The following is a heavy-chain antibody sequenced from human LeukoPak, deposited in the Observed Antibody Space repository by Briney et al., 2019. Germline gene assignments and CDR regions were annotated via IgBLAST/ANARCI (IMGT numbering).Heavy chain of an antibody. Sequence: SETLSLTCTVSGGSISSYYWSWIRQPPGKGLEWIEYIYYSGSTNYNPSLKSRVSIPVDTSKNQFSLKLSSVTAADTAVYYCARVYYDFWSGYYYYYMDVWGKGTTVTVSS. J-gene: IGHJ6*03. CDR3: ARVYYDFWSGYYYYYMDV. D-gene: IGHD3-3*01. CDR2: IYYSGST. V-gene: IGHV4-59*01. CDR1: GGSISSYY.